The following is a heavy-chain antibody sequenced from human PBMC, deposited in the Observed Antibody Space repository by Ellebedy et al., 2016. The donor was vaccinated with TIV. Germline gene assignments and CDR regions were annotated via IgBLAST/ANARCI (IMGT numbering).Heavy chain of an antibody. CDR3: AKSTVGYCSSASCYTWDY. CDR2: FNLGGPT. CDR1: GGSFNNYY. V-gene: IGHV4-34*01. Sequence: MPSETLSLTCAVYGGSFNNYYWSWIRQLPGTGREWFGEFNLGGPTNSNPSLKSRVTISVDTSKNQFSLKLNSVTAADTAVYYCAKSTVGYCSSASCYTWDYWGQGTLVTVSS. J-gene: IGHJ4*02. D-gene: IGHD2-2*02.